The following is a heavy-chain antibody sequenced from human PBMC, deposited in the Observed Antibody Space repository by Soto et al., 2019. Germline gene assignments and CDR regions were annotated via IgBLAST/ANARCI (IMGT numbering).Heavy chain of an antibody. D-gene: IGHD3-3*01. V-gene: IGHV4-59*08. J-gene: IGHJ6*03. CDR1: GGSISSYY. CDR3: ARGSPYWAIFRKYYYYYYMDV. CDR2: IYYSGST. Sequence: SETLSLTCTVSGGSISSYYWSWIRQPPGKGLEWIGYIYYSGSTNYNPSLKSRVTISVDTSKNQFSLKLSSVTAADTAVYYCARGSPYWAIFRKYYYYYYMDVWGKGTTVTVSS.